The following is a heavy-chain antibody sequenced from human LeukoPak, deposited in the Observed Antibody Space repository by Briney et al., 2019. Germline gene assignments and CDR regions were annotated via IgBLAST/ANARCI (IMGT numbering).Heavy chain of an antibody. CDR3: ARVTSGSHHY. Sequence: ASVTVSCKASGYTFTGYYLHWVRQAPGQGLEWMGWINAKNGDTEYAQKLQGRVTITRDTSISTAYMELTSLRYDDTAVYFCARVTSGSHHYWGQGTLVSDSS. J-gene: IGHJ4*02. CDR1: GYTFTGYY. D-gene: IGHD1-26*01. CDR2: INAKNGDT. V-gene: IGHV1-2*02.